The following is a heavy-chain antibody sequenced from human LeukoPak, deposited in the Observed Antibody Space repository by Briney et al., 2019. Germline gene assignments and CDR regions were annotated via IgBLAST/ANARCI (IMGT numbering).Heavy chain of an antibody. CDR3: AKSCLGVTAHN. CDR1: GFTFSSYG. CDR2: IWYDGSNK. J-gene: IGHJ4*02. Sequence: GGSLRLSCAASGFTFSSYGMHWVRQAPGKGLEWVAFIWYDGSNKYYADSVKGRFTISRDNSKNTLYLQMNSLKTEDTAVYYCAKSCLGVTAHNWGQGTLVSVSS. V-gene: IGHV3-30*02. D-gene: IGHD2-21*02.